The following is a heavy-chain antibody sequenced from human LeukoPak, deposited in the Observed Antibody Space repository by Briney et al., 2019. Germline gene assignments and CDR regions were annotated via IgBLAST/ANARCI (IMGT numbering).Heavy chain of an antibody. CDR1: GGSISSYY. CDR3: ARGWFLDY. Sequence: PSETLSLTCTVSGGSISSYYWSWTRQPPGKGLEWIGYIYYSGSTNYNPSLKSRVTISVDTSKNQFSLKLGSVTAADTAVYYCARGWFLDYWGQGTLVTVSS. D-gene: IGHD2-15*01. J-gene: IGHJ4*02. V-gene: IGHV4-59*08. CDR2: IYYSGST.